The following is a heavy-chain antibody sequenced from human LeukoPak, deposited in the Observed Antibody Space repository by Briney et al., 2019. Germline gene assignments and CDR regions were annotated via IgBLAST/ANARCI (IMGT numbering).Heavy chain of an antibody. D-gene: IGHD2-15*01. CDR3: ARDRCSGGSCAPDDAFDI. Sequence: ASVKVSCKASGYTFTSYAMHWVRQAPGQRLEWMGWINAGNGNTKYSQKFQGRVTITRDTSASTAYMELSSLRSEDTAVYYCARDRCSGGSCAPDDAFDIWGQGTMVTVSS. J-gene: IGHJ3*02. CDR1: GYTFTSYA. CDR2: INAGNGNT. V-gene: IGHV1-3*01.